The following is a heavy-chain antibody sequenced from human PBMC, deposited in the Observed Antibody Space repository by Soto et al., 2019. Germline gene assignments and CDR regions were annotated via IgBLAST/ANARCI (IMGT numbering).Heavy chain of an antibody. CDR3: ARDSGYCSSPDCMGDAFDI. J-gene: IGHJ3*02. CDR2: IKQDGSAR. CDR1: GFTFSNYW. Sequence: EVQLVESGGGLVQPGGSLRLSCAGSGFTFSNYWMSWVRQTPGKGLEWVANIKQDGSARYHVDSVKGRFTISRDNAKNSLYLQMNSLRAEDTAVYFCARDSGYCSSPDCMGDAFDIWGQGTMLTVSS. D-gene: IGHD2-2*01. V-gene: IGHV3-7*05.